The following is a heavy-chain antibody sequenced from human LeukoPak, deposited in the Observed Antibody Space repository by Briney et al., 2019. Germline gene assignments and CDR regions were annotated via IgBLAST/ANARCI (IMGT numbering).Heavy chain of an antibody. D-gene: IGHD6-25*01. V-gene: IGHV4-4*07. CDR2: IYRSGIT. J-gene: IGHJ4*02. CDR3: ARQVTGQRYFDY. Sequence: SETLSLTCTVSGGSISSYYWAWIRQPAGKGLEWIGRIYRSGITNYNPSLRSRVTMSLDTAKNQFSLKLSSVTAADTAVYYCARQVTGQRYFDYWGQGTLVTVSS. CDR1: GGSISSYY.